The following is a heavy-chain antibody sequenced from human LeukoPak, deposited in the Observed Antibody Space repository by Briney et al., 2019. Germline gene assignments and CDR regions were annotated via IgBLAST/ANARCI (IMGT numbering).Heavy chain of an antibody. D-gene: IGHD6-19*01. CDR1: GFTFSDYY. J-gene: IGHJ4*02. Sequence: PGGSLRLSCAASGFTFSDYYMSWIRQAPGKGLEWVSYISSSGSTIYYADSVKGRFTISRDNAKNSLYLQVNSPRGEDTAVYYCARARPILRYSSGWYDFDYWGQGTLVTVSS. CDR3: ARARPILRYSSGWYDFDY. V-gene: IGHV3-11*01. CDR2: ISSSGSTI.